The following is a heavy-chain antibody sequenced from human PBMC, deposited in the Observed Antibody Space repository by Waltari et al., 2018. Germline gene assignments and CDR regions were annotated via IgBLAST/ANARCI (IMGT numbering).Heavy chain of an antibody. Sequence: QVQLVQSGAEVKKPGASVKVSCKASGYTFTSYGISWVRQAPGQGLEWMGWISAYNVNTNYAQTLQGRVTMTTDTSTSTAYMELRILRSDDTAVYYCARDQINTIILNNWFDPWGQGTLVTVSS. CDR2: ISAYNVNT. CDR3: ARDQINTIILNNWFDP. CDR1: GYTFTSYG. V-gene: IGHV1-18*01. J-gene: IGHJ5*02. D-gene: IGHD5-12*01.